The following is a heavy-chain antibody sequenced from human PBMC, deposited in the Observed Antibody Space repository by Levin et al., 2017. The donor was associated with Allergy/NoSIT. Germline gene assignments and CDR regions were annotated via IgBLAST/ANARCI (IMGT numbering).Heavy chain of an antibody. CDR2: IIPIFGTT. CDR1: GGTFSRYA. Sequence: SVKVSCKASGGTFSRYAISWVRQAPGQGLEWMGGIIPIFGTTHYAQKFQGRVTINADESTRTAYMELSSLRSEDTAVYFCARNQNYDFWNGDYIERGGMDVWGQGTPVTVSS. D-gene: IGHD3-3*01. V-gene: IGHV1-69*13. J-gene: IGHJ6*02. CDR3: ARNQNYDFWNGDYIERGGMDV.